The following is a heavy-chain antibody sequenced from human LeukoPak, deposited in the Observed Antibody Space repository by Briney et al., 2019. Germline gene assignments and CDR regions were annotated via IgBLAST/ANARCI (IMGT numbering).Heavy chain of an antibody. V-gene: IGHV4-59*08. Sequence: SETLSLTCTVSGGSISSYYWSWLRQPPGKGLEWIGYIYYSGSTNYNPSLKSRVTISVDTSKNQFSLKLSSVTAADTAVYYCARHNYYGSGSYSSLYSYGMDVWGQGTTVTVSS. J-gene: IGHJ6*02. CDR1: GGSISSYY. D-gene: IGHD3-10*01. CDR2: IYYSGST. CDR3: ARHNYYGSGSYSSLYSYGMDV.